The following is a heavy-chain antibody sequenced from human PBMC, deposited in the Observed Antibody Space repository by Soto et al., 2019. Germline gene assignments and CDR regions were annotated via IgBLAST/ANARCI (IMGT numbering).Heavy chain of an antibody. CDR2: IYHTGAA. Sequence: QVQLQESGPGLVKPSQTLSVTCTVSGGSLSSDNFFWSWVRQHPETGLEWVGYIYHTGAAYYNPSLKSRLTISLDTSKNRFSLSLISVTAADTAVYYCAREVISPATSDAFDICGQGTIVTVSS. V-gene: IGHV4-31*03. D-gene: IGHD1-26*01. CDR1: GGSLSSDNFF. CDR3: AREVISPATSDAFDI. J-gene: IGHJ3*02.